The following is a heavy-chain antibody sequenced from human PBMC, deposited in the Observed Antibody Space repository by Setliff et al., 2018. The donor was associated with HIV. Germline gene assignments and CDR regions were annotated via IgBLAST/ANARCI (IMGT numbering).Heavy chain of an antibody. CDR1: GFTFSTFA. CDR3: ARDPYPNRGSLDAFQI. D-gene: IGHD7-27*01. CDR2: ISYDGSHR. V-gene: IGHV3-30*07. Sequence: PGGSLRLSCVASGFTFSTFAMHWVRQAPGKGLEWVSVISYDGSHRDYVDSVKGRFTISRDNAKNSLYLQMNSLRAEDTAVYYCARDPYPNRGSLDAFQIWGQGTMVTVSS. J-gene: IGHJ3*02.